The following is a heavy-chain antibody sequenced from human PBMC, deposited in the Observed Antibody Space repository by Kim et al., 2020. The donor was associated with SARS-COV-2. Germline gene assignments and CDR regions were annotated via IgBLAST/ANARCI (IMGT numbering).Heavy chain of an antibody. J-gene: IGHJ4*02. V-gene: IGHV4-59*09. Sequence: TDYHPSPTSRVTISVDTSKNQFSLKLTSVTAADTAVYYCARGRAYSSLNYWGQGTLVTVSS. CDR2: T. D-gene: IGHD6-19*01. CDR3: ARGRAYSSLNY.